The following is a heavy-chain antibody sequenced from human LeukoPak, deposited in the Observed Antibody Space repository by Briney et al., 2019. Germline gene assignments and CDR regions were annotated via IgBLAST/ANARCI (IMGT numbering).Heavy chain of an antibody. CDR2: ISGSGGST. CDR1: GFTFSSYA. D-gene: IGHD2-8*01. J-gene: IGHJ4*02. V-gene: IGHV3-23*01. Sequence: GGSLRLSCAASGFTFSSYAMSWVRQAPGKGLEWVSAISGSGGSTYYADSVKGRFTISRDNSKNTLYLQMNSLRAEDTAVYYCAKVARLLILRFGVPAHFDYWGQGTLVTVSS. CDR3: AKVARLLILRFGVPAHFDY.